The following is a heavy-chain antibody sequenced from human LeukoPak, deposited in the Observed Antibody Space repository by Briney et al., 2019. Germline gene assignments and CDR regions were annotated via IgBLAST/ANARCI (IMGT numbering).Heavy chain of an antibody. CDR3: ARRRKVPAPRAGDAFDI. CDR2: IYTSGST. CDR1: GGSISSYY. Sequence: SETLSLTCTVSGGSISSYYWSWIRQPAGKGLEWIGRIYTSGSTNYNPSLKSRVTMSVDTSKNQFSLKLSSVTAADTAIYYCARRRKVPAPRAGDAFDIWGQGTMVTVSS. V-gene: IGHV4-4*07. D-gene: IGHD2-21*02. J-gene: IGHJ3*02.